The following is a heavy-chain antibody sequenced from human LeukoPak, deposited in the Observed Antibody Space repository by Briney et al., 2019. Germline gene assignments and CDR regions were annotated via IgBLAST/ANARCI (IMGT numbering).Heavy chain of an antibody. V-gene: IGHV1-69*13. CDR3: ARAPQPRLAETRGFDY. CDR2: IIPIFGTA. D-gene: IGHD3-10*01. CDR1: GGTFSSYA. Sequence: GASVTVSCTASGGTFSSYAISWVRQAPGQGLEWMGGIIPIFGTANYAQKFQGRVTITADESTSTAYMELSSLRSEDTAVYYCARAPQPRLAETRGFDYWGQGTLVTVSS. J-gene: IGHJ4*02.